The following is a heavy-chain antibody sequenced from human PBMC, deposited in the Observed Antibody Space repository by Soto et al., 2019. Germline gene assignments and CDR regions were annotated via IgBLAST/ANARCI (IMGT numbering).Heavy chain of an antibody. J-gene: IGHJ4*02. CDR1: GYTFTSYA. CDR3: ARERTVAGNDY. Sequence: GASVKVSCKASGYTFTSYAMHWVRQAPGQRLEWMGWINAGNGNTKYSQKFQGRVTITRDTSISTAYMELSSLRSEDTAVYYCARERTVAGNDYWGQGTLVTVSS. CDR2: INAGNGNT. D-gene: IGHD6-19*01. V-gene: IGHV1-3*01.